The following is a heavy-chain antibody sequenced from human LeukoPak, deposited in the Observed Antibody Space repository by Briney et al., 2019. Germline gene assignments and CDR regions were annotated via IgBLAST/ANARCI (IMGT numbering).Heavy chain of an antibody. CDR1: GFTFSTYV. CDR3: VRGTGY. V-gene: IGHV3-64D*06. Sequence: GGSLRLSCSVSGFTFSTYVMHWVRQAPGKGLEYVSVISSNGDNTYYADSVKGRFTISRDNFKNTLYLQMSSLRADDTAVYYCVRGTGYWGQGTLVTVSS. J-gene: IGHJ4*02. CDR2: ISSNGDNT.